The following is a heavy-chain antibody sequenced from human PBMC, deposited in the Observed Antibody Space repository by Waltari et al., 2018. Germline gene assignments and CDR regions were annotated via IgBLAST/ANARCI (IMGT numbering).Heavy chain of an antibody. CDR2: VSYSGTT. CDR3: ATYIGASVGTAAFDV. D-gene: IGHD5-12*01. Sequence: QLQLQESGLRLVRPSETLSLICRVSGVSITSNRHYWAWIRQSPGQGLEWIGTVSYSGTTYISPSLKSRVSVSRDTSKNQVSLILGSVTAADMAVYYCATYIGASVGTAAFDVWGQGTMVTVSS. V-gene: IGHV4-39*01. CDR1: GVSITSNRHY. J-gene: IGHJ3*01.